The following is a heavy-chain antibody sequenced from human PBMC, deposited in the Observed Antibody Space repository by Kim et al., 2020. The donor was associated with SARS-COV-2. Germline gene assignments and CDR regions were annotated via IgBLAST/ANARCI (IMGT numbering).Heavy chain of an antibody. Sequence: GGSLRLSCAASGFTFSSYEMHWVRQAPGKGLEWVSDISSGGSTKYYADSVKGRFTISRDNSKNSLYLQMNSLRAEDTAVYYCARVALPVPAANAYYYYY. V-gene: IGHV3-48*03. CDR2: ISSGGSTK. D-gene: IGHD2-2*01. CDR3: ARVALPVPAANAYYYYY. CDR1: GFTFSSYE. J-gene: IGHJ6*03.